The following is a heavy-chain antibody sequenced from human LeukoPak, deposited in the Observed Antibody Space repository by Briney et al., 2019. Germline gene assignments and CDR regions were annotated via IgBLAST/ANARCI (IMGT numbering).Heavy chain of an antibody. Sequence: PGGSLTLSCAASGFTFPNYWMTWVRQAPGKGLEWVASIEDDGDQKNYGDSVKGRFTISRGNAENSLYLQMNILRVEDTAVYYCARDIPRGSTHLDYWGQGTLVTVSA. CDR2: IEDDGDQK. CDR3: ARDIPRGSTHLDY. D-gene: IGHD1-26*01. V-gene: IGHV3-7*01. CDR1: GFTFPNYW. J-gene: IGHJ4*02.